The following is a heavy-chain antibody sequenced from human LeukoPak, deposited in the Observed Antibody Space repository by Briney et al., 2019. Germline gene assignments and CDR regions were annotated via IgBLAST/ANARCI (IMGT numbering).Heavy chain of an antibody. J-gene: IGHJ6*02. CDR2: INPIGGST. V-gene: IGHV1-46*01. D-gene: IGHD3-22*01. CDR3: ARYYYDSSGYTIPLPYYYYGMDV. CDR1: GYTFTSYY. Sequence: RASVKVSCKASGYTFTSYYMHWVRQAPGQGLEWMGIINPIGGSTSYAQKFQGRVTMTRDTSTSTVYMELSSLRSEDTAVYYCARYYYDSSGYTIPLPYYYYGMDVWGQGTTVTVSS.